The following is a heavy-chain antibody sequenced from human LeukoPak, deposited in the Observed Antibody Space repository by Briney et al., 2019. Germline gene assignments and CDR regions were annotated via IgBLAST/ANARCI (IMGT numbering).Heavy chain of an antibody. Sequence: ASETLSLTCTVSGGSISSGDYYWSWIRQPPGKGLEWIGYIYYSGSTYYNPSLKSRVTISVDTSKNEFSLKLSSVTAADTAVYYCARIVGAGDAFDIWGQGTMVTVSS. CDR2: IYYSGST. D-gene: IGHD1-26*01. CDR1: GGSISSGDYY. CDR3: ARIVGAGDAFDI. V-gene: IGHV4-30-4*08. J-gene: IGHJ3*02.